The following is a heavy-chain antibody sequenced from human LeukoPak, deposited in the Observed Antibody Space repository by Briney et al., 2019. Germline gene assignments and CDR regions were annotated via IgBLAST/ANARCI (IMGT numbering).Heavy chain of an antibody. CDR3: ASHYLKTPYTIFGVEFDY. Sequence: SETLSLTCTVSGGSISSSSYYWGWIRQPPGKGLEWIGSIYYSGSTYYNPSLKSRVTISVDTSKNQFSLKLSSVTVADTAVYYCASHYLKTPYTIFGVEFDYWGQGTLVTVSS. CDR2: IYYSGST. D-gene: IGHD3-3*01. J-gene: IGHJ4*02. V-gene: IGHV4-39*01. CDR1: GGSISSSSYY.